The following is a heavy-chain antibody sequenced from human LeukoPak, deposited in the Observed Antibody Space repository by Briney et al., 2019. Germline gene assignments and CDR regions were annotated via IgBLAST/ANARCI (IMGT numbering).Heavy chain of an antibody. Sequence: SETLSLTCTVSGGSISSSSYYWGWIRQPPGKGLEWIGSVFYSGSTYYNPSLKSRVAISVDTSKNQFSLKLSSVTAADTAVYYCASVDTTMMNWGQGTLVTVSS. V-gene: IGHV4-39*01. J-gene: IGHJ4*02. CDR3: ASVDTTMMN. CDR2: VFYSGST. D-gene: IGHD5-18*01. CDR1: GGSISSSSYY.